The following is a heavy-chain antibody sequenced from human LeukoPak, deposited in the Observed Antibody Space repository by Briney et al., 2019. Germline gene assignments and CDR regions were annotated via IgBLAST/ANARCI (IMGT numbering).Heavy chain of an antibody. Sequence: GGSLRLSCAASGFTFSSYAMSWVRQAPGKGLEWVSAISGSGGSAYYADSVKGRFTISRDNSKNTLYLQMNSLRAEDTAVYYCAKGGYCSSTSCYGVDAFDIWGQGTMVTVSS. CDR3: AKGGYCSSTSCYGVDAFDI. D-gene: IGHD2-2*01. J-gene: IGHJ3*02. V-gene: IGHV3-23*01. CDR2: ISGSGGSA. CDR1: GFTFSSYA.